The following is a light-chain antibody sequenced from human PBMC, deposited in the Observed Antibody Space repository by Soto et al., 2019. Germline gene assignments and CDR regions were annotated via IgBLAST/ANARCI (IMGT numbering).Light chain of an antibody. J-gene: IGLJ1*01. CDR2: ATN. CDR1: TSNIGSNT. CDR3: AAWDDSLAADV. Sequence: QSVLTQPPSASGTPGQRVTFSCSGRTSNIGSNTVNWFQQLPGTAPNLLIYATNQRPSGVPDRFSGSKSGTSASLAISGLQSEDEADYYCAAWDDSLAADVFGTGTKLTVL. V-gene: IGLV1-44*01.